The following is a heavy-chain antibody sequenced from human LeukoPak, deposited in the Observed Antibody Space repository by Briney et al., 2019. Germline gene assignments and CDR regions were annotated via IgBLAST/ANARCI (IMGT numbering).Heavy chain of an antibody. CDR2: INHSGST. Sequence: SETLSLTCAVSGGSFSGYSWSWIRQPPGKGLEWIGEINHSGSTNYNPSLKSRVTISVDTSKNQFSLKLSSVTAADTAVYYCARGPSGYYMDVWGKGTTVTVSS. CDR1: GGSFSGYS. D-gene: IGHD3-10*01. J-gene: IGHJ6*03. CDR3: ARGPSGYYMDV. V-gene: IGHV4-34*01.